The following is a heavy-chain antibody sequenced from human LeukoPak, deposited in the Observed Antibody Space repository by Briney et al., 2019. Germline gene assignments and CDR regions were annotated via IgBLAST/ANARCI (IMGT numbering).Heavy chain of an antibody. V-gene: IGHV3-30*02. D-gene: IGHD6-19*01. J-gene: IGHJ4*02. Sequence: GGSLRLSCAASGFIFSSYAMHWVRQAPGKGLEWVAFIRYDGSNKYYADSVKGRFTISRDNSKNTLYLQMNSLRAEDTAVYYCAKDTGQWLNYFDYWGQGTLVTVSS. CDR2: IRYDGSNK. CDR3: AKDTGQWLNYFDY. CDR1: GFIFSSYA.